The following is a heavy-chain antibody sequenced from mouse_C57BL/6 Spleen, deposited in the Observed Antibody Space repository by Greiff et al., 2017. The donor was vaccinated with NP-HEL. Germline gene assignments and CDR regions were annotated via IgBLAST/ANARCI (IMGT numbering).Heavy chain of an antibody. CDR2: INPSTGGT. D-gene: IGHD2-2*01. Sequence: LVESGPELVKPGASVKISCKASGYSFTGYYMNWVKQSPEKSLEWIGEINPSTGGTTYNQKFTAKATLTVDKSSSPAYMQLKGLTSEDSAVYYCAREGLHRQCDYWGQGTTLTVSS. CDR1: GYSFTGYY. V-gene: IGHV1-42*01. CDR3: AREGLHRQCDY. J-gene: IGHJ2*01.